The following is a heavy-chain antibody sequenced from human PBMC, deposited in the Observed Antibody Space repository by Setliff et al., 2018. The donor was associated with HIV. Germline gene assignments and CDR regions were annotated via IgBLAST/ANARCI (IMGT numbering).Heavy chain of an antibody. J-gene: IGHJ4*02. CDR3: ARGTLYYDYVWGTPFPFDY. D-gene: IGHD3-16*01. CDR2: IYYSGST. CDR1: GGSISSHF. V-gene: IGHV4-59*11. Sequence: PSETLSLTCTVAGGSISSHFWSWIRQPPGKGLEWIGSIYYSGSTNYNPSIKSRVTISVVTSKNQFSLKLSSVTAADTAVYYCARGTLYYDYVWGTPFPFDYWGQGTLVTVSS.